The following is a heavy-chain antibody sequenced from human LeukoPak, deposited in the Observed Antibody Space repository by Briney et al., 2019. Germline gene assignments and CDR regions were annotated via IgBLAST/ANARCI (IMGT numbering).Heavy chain of an antibody. CDR1: GFTFSSYA. D-gene: IGHD3-22*01. Sequence: GGSLRLSCAASGFTFSSYAMSWVRQAPGKGLEWVSGISGSGGSTYYADSVKGRFTISRDNSKNTLYLQMNSLRAEDTAVYYCAKAPYYYDSSGYYFSAFDIWGQGTMVTVSS. V-gene: IGHV3-23*01. CDR2: ISGSGGST. CDR3: AKAPYYYDSSGYYFSAFDI. J-gene: IGHJ3*02.